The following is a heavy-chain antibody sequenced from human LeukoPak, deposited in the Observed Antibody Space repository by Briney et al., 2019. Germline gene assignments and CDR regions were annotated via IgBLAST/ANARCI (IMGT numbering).Heavy chain of an antibody. V-gene: IGHV3-33*01. CDR3: ARGQPPSYYDMDV. J-gene: IGHJ6*02. Sequence: GGSLRLSCAASGFTFSSYGMHWVRQAPGKGLEWVAVIWSDGSSKHYADSVKGRFTISRDNSKNTLYLQMNSLRAEDTAMYYCARGQPPSYYDMDVWGQGTTVSVSS. D-gene: IGHD6-13*01. CDR1: GFTFSSYG. CDR2: IWSDGSSK.